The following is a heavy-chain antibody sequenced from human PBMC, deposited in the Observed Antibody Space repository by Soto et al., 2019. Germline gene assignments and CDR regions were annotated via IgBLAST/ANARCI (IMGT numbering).Heavy chain of an antibody. CDR3: AKGRGVRAVVAFDI. CDR2: ISYDGSNK. V-gene: IGHV3-30*18. Sequence: LRLSWAASGFTFSSYGMHWVRQAPGKGLEWVAVISYDGSNKYYADSVKGRFTISRDNSKNTLYLQMNSLRAEDTAVYYCAKGRGVRAVVAFDIWGQGTMVTVSS. CDR1: GFTFSSYG. D-gene: IGHD3-10*01. J-gene: IGHJ3*02.